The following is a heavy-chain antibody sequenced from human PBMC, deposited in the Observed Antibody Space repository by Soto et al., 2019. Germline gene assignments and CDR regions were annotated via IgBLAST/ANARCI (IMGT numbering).Heavy chain of an antibody. CDR1: GYTFTSYY. V-gene: IGHV1-46*01. CDR2: INPSGGST. D-gene: IGHD5-12*01. Sequence: ASVKVSCKASGYTFTSYYMHWVRQAPGQGLEWMGIINPSGGSTSYAQKFQGRVTMTRDTSTSTVYMELSSLRSEDTAVFYCARVERWLQPKGYYFDYWGQGTLVTVSS. CDR3: ARVERWLQPKGYYFDY. J-gene: IGHJ4*02.